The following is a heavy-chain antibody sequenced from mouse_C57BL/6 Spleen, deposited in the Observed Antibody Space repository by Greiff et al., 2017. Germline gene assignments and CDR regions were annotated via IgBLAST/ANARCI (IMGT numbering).Heavy chain of an antibody. V-gene: IGHV1-4*01. D-gene: IGHD1-1*01. CDR3: ARAVVAKDYFDY. J-gene: IGHJ2*01. CDR1: GYTFTSYT. CDR2: INPSSGYT. Sequence: QVQLQQSGAELARPGASVKMSCKASGYTFTSYTMHWVKQRPGQGLEWIGYINPSSGYTKYNQKFKDKATLNADKSSSTAYMQLSSLTSEDSAVYYCARAVVAKDYFDYWGQGTTLTVSS.